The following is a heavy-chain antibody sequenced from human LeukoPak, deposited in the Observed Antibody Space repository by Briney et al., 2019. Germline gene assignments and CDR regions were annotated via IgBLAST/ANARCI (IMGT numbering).Heavy chain of an antibody. Sequence: ASVKVSCKASGYTFTGYYMHWVRQAPGQGLEWMGWINPNSGGTNYAQKFQGRVTLTRDTSISTAYMELSRLRSDDTAVYYCTLRSSSWYVFDYWGQGTLVTVSS. CDR1: GYTFTGYY. V-gene: IGHV1-2*02. J-gene: IGHJ4*02. CDR3: TLRSSSWYVFDY. D-gene: IGHD6-13*01. CDR2: INPNSGGT.